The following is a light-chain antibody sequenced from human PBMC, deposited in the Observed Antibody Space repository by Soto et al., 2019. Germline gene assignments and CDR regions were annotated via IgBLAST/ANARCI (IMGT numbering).Light chain of an antibody. CDR2: GNS. CDR1: SSNIGAGYD. V-gene: IGLV1-40*01. CDR3: QSYDSSLSVV. J-gene: IGLJ2*01. Sequence: QSVLTKPPSVSGAPGQRVTISCTGSSSNIGAGYDVHWYQQLPGTAPKILIYGNSNRPSGVPDRFSGSKSGTSASLAITGLQAEDEADYYCQSYDSSLSVVFGGGTKLTVL.